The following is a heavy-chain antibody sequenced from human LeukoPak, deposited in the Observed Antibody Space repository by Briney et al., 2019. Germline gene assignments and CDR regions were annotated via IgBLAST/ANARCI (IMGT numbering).Heavy chain of an antibody. CDR2: IIPIFGTA. V-gene: IGHV1-69*13. CDR1: GGTFSSYA. Sequence: ASVKVSCKASGGTFSSYAISWVRQAPGQGLEWMGGIIPIFGTANYAQKFQGRVTITADESTSTAYMELSSLRSEDTAVYYCARDHFEITMVRGATDYYYMDVWGKGTTVTISS. D-gene: IGHD3-10*01. CDR3: ARDHFEITMVRGATDYYYMDV. J-gene: IGHJ6*03.